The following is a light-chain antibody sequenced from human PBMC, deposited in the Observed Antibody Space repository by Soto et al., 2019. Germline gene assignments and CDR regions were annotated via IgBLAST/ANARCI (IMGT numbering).Light chain of an antibody. J-gene: IGLJ1*01. CDR3: QVWDSSRDLHV. CDR2: ADD. V-gene: IGLV3-21*02. CDR1: NIDSKS. Sequence: SSELTQPPSVSVAPGQTARIMCGGNNIDSKSVHWYQQKAGQAPVLVVYADDDRPSGIPERFSGSNSGNTATLTITWVEAGDDADYFCQVWDSSRDLHVFGSGTKVTVL.